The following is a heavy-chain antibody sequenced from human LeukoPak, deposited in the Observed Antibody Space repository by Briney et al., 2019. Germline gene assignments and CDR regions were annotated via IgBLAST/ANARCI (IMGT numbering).Heavy chain of an antibody. CDR3: AKAIHSSSSGVVDY. CDR1: GFIFSNYA. V-gene: IGHV3-30*02. Sequence: PGGSPRLSCAASGFIFSNYAMHWVRQAPGKGLEWVTFIRYDGSNKYYAESVKGRFTISRDNSKNTLYLQMNSLRAEDTAVYYCAKAIHSSSSGVVDYWGQGTLVTVSS. J-gene: IGHJ4*02. CDR2: IRYDGSNK. D-gene: IGHD6-6*01.